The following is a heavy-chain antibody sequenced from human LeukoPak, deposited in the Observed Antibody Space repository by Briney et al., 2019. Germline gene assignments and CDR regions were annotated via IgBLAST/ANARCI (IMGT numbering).Heavy chain of an antibody. CDR2: MNQDGSEI. CDR3: ARSDGSSWYSLHEY. D-gene: IGHD6-13*01. Sequence: PGGSLRLSCEASGFTFSDSWMTWVRQAPGKGLEWVANMNQDGSEIYHVASVKDRFTISRDNAKNSLYLQMNSLRAEDTAVYYCARSDGSSWYSLHEYWGQGTLVTVSS. V-gene: IGHV3-7*01. J-gene: IGHJ4*02. CDR1: GFTFSDSW.